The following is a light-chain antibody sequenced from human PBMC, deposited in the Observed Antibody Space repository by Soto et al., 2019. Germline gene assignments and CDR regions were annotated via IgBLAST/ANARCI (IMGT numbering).Light chain of an antibody. CDR3: QQYGSSPET. CDR2: GAS. Sequence: EIVLTQSPGTLSLSPGERATLSCRASQTVSGSYLAWYQQKPGQAPRLLIYGASSRPTGIPDRFSGSGSGTDFTLTISRLEPEDFAVYFCQQYGSSPETFGQGTKVEIK. CDR1: QTVSGSY. J-gene: IGKJ1*01. V-gene: IGKV3-20*01.